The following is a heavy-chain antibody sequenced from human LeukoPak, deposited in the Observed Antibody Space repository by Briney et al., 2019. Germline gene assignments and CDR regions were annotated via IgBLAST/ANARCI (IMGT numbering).Heavy chain of an antibody. J-gene: IGHJ5*02. Sequence: GGSLRLSCAASGFTFDDYAMHWVRQAPGKGLEWVSGISWNSGSIGYADSVKGRFTISRDNAKNSLYLQMNSLRAEDTALYYCAKSSPTDIGPFWFDPWGQGTLVTVSS. CDR2: ISWNSGSI. V-gene: IGHV3-9*01. CDR3: AKSSPTDIGPFWFDP. D-gene: IGHD5-12*01. CDR1: GFTFDDYA.